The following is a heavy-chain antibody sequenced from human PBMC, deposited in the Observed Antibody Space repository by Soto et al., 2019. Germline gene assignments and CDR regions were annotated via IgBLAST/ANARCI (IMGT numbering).Heavy chain of an antibody. D-gene: IGHD6-13*01. V-gene: IGHV3-11*01. J-gene: IGHJ4*02. Sequence: PGGSLRLSCAASGFTFSDYYMTWICQAPGSGLEWASYISSSSGTISYANSVKGRFTISRDNAQNSLYLQMTSLRAEDTAVYYCARGTYRSKTDFDYWGQGTLVTVSS. CDR3: ARGTYRSKTDFDY. CDR1: GFTFSDYY. CDR2: ISSSSGTI.